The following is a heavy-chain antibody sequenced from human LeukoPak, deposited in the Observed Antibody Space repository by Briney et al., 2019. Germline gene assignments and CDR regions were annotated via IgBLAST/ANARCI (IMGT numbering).Heavy chain of an antibody. CDR2: IKRKVDSGPT. Sequence: PGGSLRLSCAASGFTFSNAWMNWVRQAPGNGLEWVGRIKRKVDSGPTDYAAPVKGRFSISRDDSTNTLYLQMNSLKIEDTAVYYCTTDEDWNYARKDVWGQGATVIVSS. CDR1: GFTFSNAW. J-gene: IGHJ6*02. D-gene: IGHD1-7*01. V-gene: IGHV3-15*07. CDR3: TTDEDWNYARKDV.